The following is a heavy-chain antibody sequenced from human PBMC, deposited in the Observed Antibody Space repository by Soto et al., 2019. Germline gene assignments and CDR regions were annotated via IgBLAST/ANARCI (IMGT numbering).Heavy chain of an antibody. CDR2: INHSGST. Sequence: SETLSLTCAVYGGSFSGYYWSWIRQPPGKGLEWIGEINHSGSTNYNPSLKSRVTISVDTSKNQFSLKLSSVTAADTAVYYCARGLRTIFGVSYYMDVWGKGTTVTVSS. CDR1: GGSFSGYY. D-gene: IGHD3-3*01. CDR3: ARGLRTIFGVSYYMDV. J-gene: IGHJ6*03. V-gene: IGHV4-34*01.